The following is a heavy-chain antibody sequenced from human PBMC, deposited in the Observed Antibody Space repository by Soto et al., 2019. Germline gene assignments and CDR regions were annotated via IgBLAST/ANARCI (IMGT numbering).Heavy chain of an antibody. D-gene: IGHD2-2*01. CDR3: ARAPTDAYIVVVPAAKLAGWFDP. V-gene: IGHV4-34*01. Sequence: SETLSLTCAVYGGSFSGYYWSWIRQPPGKGLEWIGEINHSGSTNYNPSLKSRVTISVDTSKNQFSLKLSSVTAADTAVYYCARAPTDAYIVVVPAAKLAGWFDPWGQGTLVTVSS. J-gene: IGHJ5*02. CDR2: INHSGST. CDR1: GGSFSGYY.